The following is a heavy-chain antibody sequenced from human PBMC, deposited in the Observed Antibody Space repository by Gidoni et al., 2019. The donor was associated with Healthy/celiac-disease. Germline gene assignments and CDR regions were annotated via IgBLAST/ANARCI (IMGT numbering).Heavy chain of an antibody. CDR2: ISYDGSNK. CDR1: GFTFSSYG. Sequence: QVQLVESGGGVVQPGRSLRLSCAASGFTFSSYGMHWVRQAPGKGLEWVAVISYDGSNKYYADSVKGRFTISRDNSKNTLYLQMNSLRAEDTAVYYCAKGGALNGFDYWGQGTLVTVSS. J-gene: IGHJ4*02. D-gene: IGHD3-10*01. CDR3: AKGGALNGFDY. V-gene: IGHV3-30*18.